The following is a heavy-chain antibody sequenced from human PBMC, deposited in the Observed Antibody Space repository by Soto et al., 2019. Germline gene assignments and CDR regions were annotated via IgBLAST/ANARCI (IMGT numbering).Heavy chain of an antibody. V-gene: IGHV2-5*02. CDR2: IYWDDDI. Sequence: QITLKESGPTLVKPTQTLTVTCTFSGFSLTSSGVGVGWIRQPPGKALGWVALIYWDDDIRYSPPLKSRLTITTVTATLPVGLKMTPLEPVDTATYYRALSYYGFQGPPLRWVDPGGQGNLVSVSS. J-gene: IGHJ5*02. CDR3: ALSYYGFQGPPLRWVDP. D-gene: IGHD3-3*01. CDR1: GFSLTSSGVG.